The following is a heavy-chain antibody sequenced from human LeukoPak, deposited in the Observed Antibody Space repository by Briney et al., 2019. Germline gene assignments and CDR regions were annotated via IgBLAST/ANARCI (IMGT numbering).Heavy chain of an antibody. CDR1: GYTFTSYA. J-gene: IGHJ4*02. D-gene: IGHD6-19*01. V-gene: IGHV1-3*01. CDR2: INAGNGNT. Sequence: VASVKVSCKASGYTFTSYAMHWVRQAPGQRLEWMGWINAGNGNTKYSQKFQGRVTITRDTSASTAYMELSSLRSEDTAVFYCVRGGPNKSGWTLDYWGQGTLVTVSS. CDR3: VRGGPNKSGWTLDY.